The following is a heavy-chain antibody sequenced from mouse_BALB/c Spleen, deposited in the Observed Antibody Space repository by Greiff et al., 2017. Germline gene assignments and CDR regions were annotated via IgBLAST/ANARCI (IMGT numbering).Heavy chain of an antibody. D-gene: IGHD2-14*01. J-gene: IGHJ4*01. CDR1: GYSFTSYW. CDR3: ARYYGYEGAMGY. CDR2: IDPSDSET. Sequence: VKLMESGPQLVRPGASVKISCKASGYSFTSYWMHWVKQRPGQGLEWIGMIDPSDSETRLNQKFKDKATLTVDKSSSTAYMQLSSPTSEDSAVYYCARYYGYEGAMGYWGQGTSVTVSS. V-gene: IGHV1S126*01.